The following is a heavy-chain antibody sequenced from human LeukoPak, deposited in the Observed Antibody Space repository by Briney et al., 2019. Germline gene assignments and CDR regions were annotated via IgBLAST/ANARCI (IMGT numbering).Heavy chain of an antibody. CDR3: AREKAYDSSRGPFDY. V-gene: IGHV4-34*01. CDR2: ST. D-gene: IGHD3-22*01. J-gene: IGHJ4*02. Sequence: STNNNSSLKSRVTMSVNTSKNQFSLKLSSVTAEDTAVYYCAREKAYDSSRGPFDYWGQGTLVTVSS.